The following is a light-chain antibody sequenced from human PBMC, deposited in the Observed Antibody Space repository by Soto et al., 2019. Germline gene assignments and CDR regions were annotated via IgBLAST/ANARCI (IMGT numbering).Light chain of an antibody. CDR1: SSDVGGYNY. CDR2: EVS. V-gene: IGLV2-14*01. CDR3: TSYTSSSTLV. J-gene: IGLJ3*02. Sequence: QSVLTQPASVSGSPGQSITISCTGTSSDVGGYNYVSWYQHHPGKAPKLMIYEVSNRPLGVSNRFSGSKSGNTASLTISGLRAEDEADYYCTSYTSSSTLVFGGGTKLTVL.